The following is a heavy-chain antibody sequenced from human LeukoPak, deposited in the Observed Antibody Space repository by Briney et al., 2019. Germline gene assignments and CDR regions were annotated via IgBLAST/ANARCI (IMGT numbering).Heavy chain of an antibody. D-gene: IGHD6-19*01. CDR2: IIPIFGTA. CDR1: GGTFSSYA. J-gene: IGHJ4*02. CDR3: AREYSSGWYPDYFDY. V-gene: IGHV1-69*01. Sequence: SVKVSCKASGGTFSSYAISWVRQAPGQGLEWMGGIIPIFGTANYAQKFQGRVTITADESTSTAYMELSSLRSEDTAVYYCAREYSSGWYPDYFDYWGQGTLVTVSS.